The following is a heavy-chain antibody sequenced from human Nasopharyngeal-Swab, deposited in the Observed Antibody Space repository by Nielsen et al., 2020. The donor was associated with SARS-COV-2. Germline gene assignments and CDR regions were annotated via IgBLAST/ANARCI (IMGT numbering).Heavy chain of an antibody. CDR2: IRSKGNNYAS. D-gene: IGHD2-21*02. V-gene: IGHV3-73*01. J-gene: IGHJ4*02. Sequence: GGSLRLSSAASGFTFSNSAIHWVRQASGKGLAWFGRIRSKGNNYASAYAASVKGMFIIFRDDPTNTAYLQMNSLKTEDTAVYYCTRCGGGCYSGRDYWGQGTLVTVSS. CDR1: GFTFSNSA. CDR3: TRCGGGCYSGRDY.